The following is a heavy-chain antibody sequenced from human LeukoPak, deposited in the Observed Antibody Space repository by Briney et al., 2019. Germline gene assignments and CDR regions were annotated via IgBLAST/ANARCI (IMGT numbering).Heavy chain of an antibody. CDR1: GFTFSSYA. CDR3: ARDGGEGLWFGELLDP. CDR2: ISYDGSNK. V-gene: IGHV3-30*04. J-gene: IGHJ5*02. Sequence: GRSLRLSCAASGFTFSSYAMHWVRQAPGKGLEWVAVISYDGSNKYCADSVKGRFTISRDNSKNTLYLQMNSLRAEDTAVYYCARDGGEGLWFGELLDPWGQGTLVTVSS. D-gene: IGHD3-10*01.